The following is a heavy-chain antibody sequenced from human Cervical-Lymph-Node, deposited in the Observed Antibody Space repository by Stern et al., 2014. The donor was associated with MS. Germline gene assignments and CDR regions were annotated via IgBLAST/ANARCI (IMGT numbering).Heavy chain of an antibody. Sequence: VQLLESGAEVKKPGASVKVSCKASGYTFTGYYMHWVRQAPGQGLEWMGWINPNSGGTNYAQKFQGWVTMTRDTSISTAYMELSRLRSDDTAVYYCARGRVGATNPLDYWGQGTLVTVSS. D-gene: IGHD1-26*01. CDR2: INPNSGGT. J-gene: IGHJ4*02. CDR3: ARGRVGATNPLDY. CDR1: GYTFTGYY. V-gene: IGHV1-2*04.